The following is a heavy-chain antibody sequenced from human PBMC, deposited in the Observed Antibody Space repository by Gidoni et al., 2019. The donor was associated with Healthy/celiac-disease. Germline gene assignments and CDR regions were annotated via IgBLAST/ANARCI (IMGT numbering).Heavy chain of an antibody. CDR3: ARASVEMATIRYYYDMDV. V-gene: IGHV1-3*01. CDR2: INSGNGNT. Sequence: QVQLVQYGAEVKKPGPSVKVSCKASGYPFTSSAMHCVSPAPGQMLELMGWINSGNGNTKYTQKFQGRVTITRETSASTADMELSSLRSEDTAVYYCARASVEMATIRYYYDMDVWGKGTTVTVSS. D-gene: IGHD5-12*01. J-gene: IGHJ6*03. CDR1: GYPFTSSA.